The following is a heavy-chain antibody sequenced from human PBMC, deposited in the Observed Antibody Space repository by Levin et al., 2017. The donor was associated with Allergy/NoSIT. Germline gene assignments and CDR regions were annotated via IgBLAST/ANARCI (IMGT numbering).Heavy chain of an antibody. D-gene: IGHD3-22*01. CDR2: ISWNSGSI. Sequence: SLKISCAASGFTFDDYAMHWVRQAPGKGLEWVSGISWNSGSIGYADSVKGRFTISRDNAKNSLYLQMNSLRAEDTALYYCAKDLAYYYDSSGDIRAFDSWGQGTMVTVSS. J-gene: IGHJ3*02. CDR3: AKDLAYYYDSSGDIRAFDS. CDR1: GFTFDDYA. V-gene: IGHV3-9*01.